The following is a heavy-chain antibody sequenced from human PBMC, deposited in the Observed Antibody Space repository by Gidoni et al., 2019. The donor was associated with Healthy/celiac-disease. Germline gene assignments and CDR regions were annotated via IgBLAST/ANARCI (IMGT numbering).Heavy chain of an antibody. V-gene: IGHV3-23*01. CDR2: ISGSGGST. CDR1: GLTFSSYA. J-gene: IGHJ3*02. Sequence: EVQLLESGGGLVQPGGSLRLSCAASGLTFSSYALSWVRQAPGKGLEWVSAISGSGGSTYYADAVKGRFTIAIDNSKNTLSLQMNTLRSEDTAVYYCAKDLPDYGGNSGAFDIWGQGTMVTVSS. CDR3: AKDLPDYGGNSGAFDI. D-gene: IGHD4-17*01.